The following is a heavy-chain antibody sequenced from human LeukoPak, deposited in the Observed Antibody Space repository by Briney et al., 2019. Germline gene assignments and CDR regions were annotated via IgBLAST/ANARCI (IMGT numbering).Heavy chain of an antibody. CDR3: VRDYYDSSGYYYGTY. CDR1: GFTFSSYS. V-gene: IGHV3-21*01. J-gene: IGHJ4*02. Sequence: GGSLRLSCAASGFTFSSYSINWVRQSPGKGLEWVPSISSSSSDIHYADSVKGRFTISRDNAKNSLYLQMNSLRAEDTAVCYCVRDYYDSSGYYYGTYWGQGTLVTVSS. D-gene: IGHD3-22*01. CDR2: ISSSSSDI.